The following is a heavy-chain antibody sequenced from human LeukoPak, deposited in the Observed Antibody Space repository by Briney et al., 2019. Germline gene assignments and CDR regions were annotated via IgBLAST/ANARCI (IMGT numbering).Heavy chain of an antibody. CDR3: ARTDYRA. CDR1: GGSFSGHY. Sequence: PSETLSLTCAVYGGSFSGHYWSWIRQPPGKGLEWIGEMNHSGSTNYNPSLKSRVTISVDTSNNQFSLNLSSVTAADTAVYYCARTDYRAWGQGTPVTVSS. V-gene: IGHV4-34*01. J-gene: IGHJ5*02. CDR2: MNHSGST. D-gene: IGHD4-11*01.